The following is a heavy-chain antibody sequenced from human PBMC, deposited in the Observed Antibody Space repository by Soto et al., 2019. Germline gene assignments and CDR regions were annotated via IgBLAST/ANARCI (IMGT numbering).Heavy chain of an antibody. CDR3: ARGAFGSYYVDY. CDR1: GFTFTSYW. Sequence: EVQVVESGGASVQPGGSLRLSCAASGFTFTSYWMHWVRQAPGKGLLWMSRIKGDETTSNYADSVKGRFTISRDNAKNTVYLQMNSLRAEDTAVYYCARGAFGSYYVDYWGQGTLVTVSS. J-gene: IGHJ4*02. CDR2: IKGDETTS. D-gene: IGHD3-10*01. V-gene: IGHV3-74*01.